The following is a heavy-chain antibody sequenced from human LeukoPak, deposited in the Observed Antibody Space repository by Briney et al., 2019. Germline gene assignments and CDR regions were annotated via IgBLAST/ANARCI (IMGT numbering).Heavy chain of an antibody. V-gene: IGHV4-59*08. J-gene: IGHJ4*02. D-gene: IGHD3-22*01. CDR2: IYYSGTT. CDR3: ARYNYDINGHRFDY. Sequence: PSETLSLTCTVSGDSIGSYYWSWIRQPPGKGLEWIGYIYYSGTTKYNPSLKSRVTISADASKNQLSLKLSSVTAADTAVYYCARYNYDINGHRFDYWGQGNAVTVSP. CDR1: GDSIGSYY.